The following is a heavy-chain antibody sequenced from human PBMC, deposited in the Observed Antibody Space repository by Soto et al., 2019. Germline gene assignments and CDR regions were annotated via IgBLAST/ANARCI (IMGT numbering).Heavy chain of an antibody. J-gene: IGHJ4*02. V-gene: IGHV1-18*04. CDR1: GYSFSSYG. Sequence: QVQLVQSGAEVKKPGASVKVSCQASGYSFSSYGLSWVRQAPGRGLQWMGWISAYNGDTNYAQNFQGRVTMKTDASTNTAHMELSSLRSDDTAVYYCARDNPFASGTETEFWGQGTLVTVSS. CDR3: ARDNPFASGTETEF. CDR2: ISAYNGDT. D-gene: IGHD3-10*01.